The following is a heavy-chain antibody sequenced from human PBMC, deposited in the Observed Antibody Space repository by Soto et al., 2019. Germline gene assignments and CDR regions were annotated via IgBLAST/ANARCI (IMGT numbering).Heavy chain of an antibody. CDR3: ARDYSNYVDTAMVNWFDP. J-gene: IGHJ5*02. CDR2: IYYSGST. V-gene: IGHV4-30-4*01. CDR1: GGSISSGDYY. Sequence: SETLSLTCTVSGGSISSGDYYWSWIRQPPGKGLEWIGYIYYSGSTYYNPSLKSRVTISVDTSKNQFSLKLSSVTAADTAVYYCARDYSNYVDTAMVNWFDPWGQGTLVTVSS. D-gene: IGHD5-18*01.